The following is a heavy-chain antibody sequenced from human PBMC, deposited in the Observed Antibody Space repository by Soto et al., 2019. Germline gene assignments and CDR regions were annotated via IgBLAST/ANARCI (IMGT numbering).Heavy chain of an antibody. CDR2: FSGSGDST. Sequence: GGSLRLSCAASGFTFSNYAMSWVRQAPGKGLEWVSAFSGSGDSTFYADSVKGRFTVSRDNSKKTLYLQLNSLRDEDTAVYYCARDAGELPVVTVGVFVFWGRETLVTVSS. V-gene: IGHV3-23*01. CDR1: GFTFSNYA. J-gene: IGHJ4*02. CDR3: ARDAGELPVVTVGVFVF. D-gene: IGHD3-22*01.